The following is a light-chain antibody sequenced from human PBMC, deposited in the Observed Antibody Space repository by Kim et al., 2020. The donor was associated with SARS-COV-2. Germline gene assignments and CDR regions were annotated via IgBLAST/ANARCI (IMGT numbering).Light chain of an antibody. CDR2: KVS. CDR1: QRLVYRDGNTY. Sequence: PATISCRYSQRLVYRDGNTYLTWFHQRPGQSPRRLVYKVSSRDSGVPDRFSGRGSGTDFTLKISRVEAEDVGIYYCMQGTHWPPTFGQGTKVDIK. J-gene: IGKJ1*01. CDR3: MQGTHWPPT. V-gene: IGKV2-30*01.